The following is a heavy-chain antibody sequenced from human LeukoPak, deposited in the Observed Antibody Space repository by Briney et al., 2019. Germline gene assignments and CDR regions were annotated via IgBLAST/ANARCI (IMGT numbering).Heavy chain of an antibody. V-gene: IGHV1-8*01. D-gene: IGHD1-1*01. CDR2: TNPKSGNT. Sequence: GASVKVSCRASGYTFTSYDINWVRQATGQGLEWMGWTNPKSGNTGYAQKFQGRVTMTRDTSISTAYMELSSLRSEDTAVYYCARVTGSIHYWGQGTLVTVSS. J-gene: IGHJ4*02. CDR1: GYTFTSYD. CDR3: ARVTGSIHY.